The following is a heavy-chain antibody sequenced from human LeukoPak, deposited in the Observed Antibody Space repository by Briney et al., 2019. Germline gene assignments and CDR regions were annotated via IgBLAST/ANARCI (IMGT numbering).Heavy chain of an antibody. CDR2: IIPIFGTA. CDR3: ARARWANTDDAFDI. J-gene: IGHJ3*02. V-gene: IGHV1-69*13. Sequence: ASVKVSCKASGGTFSSYAISWVRQAPGQGLEWMGGIIPIFGTANYAQKFQGRVTITADESTSTAYMELSSLRSEDTAMYYCARARWANTDDAFDIWGQGTMVTVSS. D-gene: IGHD4-23*01. CDR1: GGTFSSYA.